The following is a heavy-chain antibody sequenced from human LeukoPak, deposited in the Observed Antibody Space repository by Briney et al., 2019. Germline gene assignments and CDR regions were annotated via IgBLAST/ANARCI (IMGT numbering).Heavy chain of an antibody. Sequence: PSETLSLTCTVSGGSISSSSYYWGWIRQPPGRGLEWIGSIYYSGSTYYNPSLKSRVTIPVDTSKNQFSLKLRSVTAADTAVYYCARKGGGDYGGYTGYYYYYMDVWGKGTTVTISS. CDR1: GGSISSSSYY. CDR3: ARKGGGDYGGYTGYYYYYMDV. CDR2: IYYSGST. D-gene: IGHD4-23*01. J-gene: IGHJ6*03. V-gene: IGHV4-39*01.